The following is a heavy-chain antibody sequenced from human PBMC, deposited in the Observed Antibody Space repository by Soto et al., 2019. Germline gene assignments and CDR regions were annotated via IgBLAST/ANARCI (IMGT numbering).Heavy chain of an antibody. CDR2: ISAYNGNT. V-gene: IGHV1-18*01. D-gene: IGHD1-26*01. CDR1: GYTFTSYG. Sequence: ASVKVSCKASGYTFTSYGISWVRQAPGQGLEWMGWISAYNGNTNYAQKLQGRVTMTTDTSTSIAYMELRSLRSDDTAVYYCARDPGVGATRPYYYYGMDVWGQGTTVTVSS. CDR3: ARDPGVGATRPYYYYGMDV. J-gene: IGHJ6*02.